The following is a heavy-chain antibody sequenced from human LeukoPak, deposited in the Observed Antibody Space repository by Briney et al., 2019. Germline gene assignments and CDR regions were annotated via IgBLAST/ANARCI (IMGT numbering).Heavy chain of an antibody. CDR3: AKEEIGGWYGIDY. J-gene: IGHJ4*02. CDR2: ISYDGNNP. Sequence: PGGSLRLSCAASEVTFRSYSMHWVRQAPGKGLEWVAVISYDGNNPYYADSVKGRFTISRDHSKNTLYLQMNSLRAEDTAVYYCAKEEIGGWYGIDYWGRGTLVTVSS. D-gene: IGHD6-19*01. V-gene: IGHV3-30*18. CDR1: EVTFRSYS.